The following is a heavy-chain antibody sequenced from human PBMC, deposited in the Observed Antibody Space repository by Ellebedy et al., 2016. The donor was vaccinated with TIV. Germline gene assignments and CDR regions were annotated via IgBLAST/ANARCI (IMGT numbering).Heavy chain of an antibody. CDR2: IHYTGST. V-gene: IGHV4-59*01. D-gene: IGHD5-24*01. Sequence: MPSETLSLTCTVSGGSINGFYWNWIPQSPGRGLEWMGYIHYTGSTNYNPSLRSRVSISLYKSKSQFSLTVTHLTSEDTAVYYCARLNGRWLVDYWGQGSLVTVSS. CDR3: ARLNGRWLVDY. J-gene: IGHJ4*02. CDR1: GGSINGFY.